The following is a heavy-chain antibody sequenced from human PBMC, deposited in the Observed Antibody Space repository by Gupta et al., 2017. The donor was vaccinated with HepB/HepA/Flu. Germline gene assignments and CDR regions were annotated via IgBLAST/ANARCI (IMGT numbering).Heavy chain of an antibody. J-gene: IGHJ4*02. Sequence: EVHVLESGGTLVQPGGSLRLSCEASGFTFSTSAMTWVRQAPGRGLEWVAGSTDSSGGTFYADSGKGRFTVTRDNSKNTLYLQMNSLRADDTAEYYCAKVWGGYYCDDWGQGTRVIVS. CDR3: AKVWGGYYCDD. CDR2: STDSSGGT. CDR1: GFTFSTSA. V-gene: IGHV3-23*01. D-gene: IGHD3-3*01.